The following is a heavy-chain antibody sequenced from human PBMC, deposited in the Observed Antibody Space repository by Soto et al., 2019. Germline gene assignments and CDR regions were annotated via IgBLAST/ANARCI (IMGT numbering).Heavy chain of an antibody. CDR2: ISGSGFKK. J-gene: IGHJ5*02. CDR1: GFIFENLG. V-gene: IGHV3-23*01. Sequence: PGGSLRLSCAASGFIFENLGMSWVRQAPGKGLEWISSISGSGFKKYYADSVKGRFTISRDNSKSTVYLELNNLSAEDTAVYHCAKNQGVELVPLATVDWFDPWGQGSVVTVSS. D-gene: IGHD1-26*01. CDR3: AKNQGVELVPLATVDWFDP.